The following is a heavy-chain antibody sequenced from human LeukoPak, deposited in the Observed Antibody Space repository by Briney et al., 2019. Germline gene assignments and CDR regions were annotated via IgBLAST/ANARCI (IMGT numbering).Heavy chain of an antibody. D-gene: IGHD6-13*01. Sequence: ASVKVSCKASGYTFTGYYMHWVRQAPGQGLEWMGWINPNSGGTNYAQKFQGWVTMTRDTSISTAYMELSRLRSDDTAVYYCARGVSIAAAGNSDYWGQGTLVTVSS. J-gene: IGHJ4*02. CDR1: GYTFTGYY. V-gene: IGHV1-2*04. CDR3: ARGVSIAAAGNSDY. CDR2: INPNSGGT.